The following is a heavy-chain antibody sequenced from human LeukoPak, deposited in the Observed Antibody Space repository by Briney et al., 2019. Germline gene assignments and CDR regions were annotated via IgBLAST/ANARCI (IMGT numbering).Heavy chain of an antibody. CDR1: GGSISNYY. CDR3: ARHECGGSCYPEDY. Sequence: SETLSLTCTDSGGSISNYYWSWIRQPPGKGLEWIGYIYYTGTTNYNPSLESRVTISVDTSKNQFSLKLSSVTAADTAVYFCARHECGGSCYPEDYWGQGTLVTVSS. V-gene: IGHV4-59*08. D-gene: IGHD2-15*01. CDR2: IYYTGTT. J-gene: IGHJ4*02.